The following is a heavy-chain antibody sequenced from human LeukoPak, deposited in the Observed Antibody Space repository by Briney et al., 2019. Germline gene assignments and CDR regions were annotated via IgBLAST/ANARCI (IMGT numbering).Heavy chain of an antibody. J-gene: IGHJ4*02. D-gene: IGHD3-22*01. CDR2: IRSKAYGGTT. CDR3: TRVDDSSGYSPAHFDY. V-gene: IGHV3-49*04. CDR1: GFTFGDYA. Sequence: GGSLRLSCTASGFTFGDYAMSWVRQAPGKGLEWVGFIRSKAYGGTTEYAASVKGRFTISRDDSKSIAYLQMNSLKTEDTAVYYCTRVDDSSGYSPAHFDYWGQGTPVTVSS.